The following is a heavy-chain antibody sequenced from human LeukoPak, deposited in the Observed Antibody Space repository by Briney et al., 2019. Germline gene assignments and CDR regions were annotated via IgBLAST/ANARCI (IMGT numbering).Heavy chain of an antibody. J-gene: IGHJ4*02. CDR1: GYTFTGYY. D-gene: IGHD6-19*01. CDR2: INPNSGGT. Sequence: ASVKVSCKASGYTFTGYYMHWVRQAPGQGLEWMGWINPNSGGTNYAQKFQGRVTMTRDTSISTAYMELSRLRSDDTAVYYCARNRIAVAGTGDYWGQGTLATVSS. CDR3: ARNRIAVAGTGDY. V-gene: IGHV1-2*02.